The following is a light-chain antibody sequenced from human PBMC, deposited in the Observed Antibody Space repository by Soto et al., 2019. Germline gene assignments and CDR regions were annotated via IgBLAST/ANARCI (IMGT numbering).Light chain of an antibody. CDR1: QSLLHSNGYNT. V-gene: IGKV2-28*01. CDR2: LGS. CDR3: MQALQTPRT. J-gene: IGKJ4*01. Sequence: DIVMPQSPLSLPVTPGEPASISCRSSQSLLHSNGYNTLDWYLQKPGQSPQLLIYLGSNRSSGVPDRFSGSGSGTDFTLKISRVEAEDVGVYYCMQALQTPRTVGGGTKVEIK.